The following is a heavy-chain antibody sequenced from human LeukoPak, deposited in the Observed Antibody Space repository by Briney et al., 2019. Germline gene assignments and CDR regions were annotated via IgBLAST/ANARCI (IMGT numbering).Heavy chain of an antibody. CDR1: GFIFSNYE. V-gene: IGHV3-48*03. CDR2: ISNSGTTI. D-gene: IGHD6-6*01. CDR3: ARGWSSSADY. J-gene: IGHJ4*01. Sequence: PGGSLRLSCAASGFIFSNYEMYWVRQGPGKGLEWVSYISNSGTTIYYADSVKGRFTISRDNAKNSLYLQMNSLRAEDTAVYYCARGWSSSADYWGHGTLVTVSS.